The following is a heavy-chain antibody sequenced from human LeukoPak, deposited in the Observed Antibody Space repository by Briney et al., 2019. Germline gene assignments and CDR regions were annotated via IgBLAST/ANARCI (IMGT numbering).Heavy chain of an antibody. J-gene: IGHJ5*02. V-gene: IGHV3-7*04. D-gene: IGHD6-6*01. CDR2: IKQDGSEK. CDR1: GFTFSSYS. CDR3: TGARFDP. Sequence: GGSLRLSCAASGFTFSSYSMNWVRQAPGKGLEWVANIKQDGSEKYYVDSVKGRFTISRDNAKNSLYLQMNSLRVEDTAVYYCTGARFDPWGQGTLVTVSS.